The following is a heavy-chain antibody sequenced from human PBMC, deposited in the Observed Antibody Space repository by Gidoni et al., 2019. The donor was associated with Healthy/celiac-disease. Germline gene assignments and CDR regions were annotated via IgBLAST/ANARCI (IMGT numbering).Heavy chain of an antibody. J-gene: IGHJ4*02. Sequence: QVQLQESGPGLVKPSQTLSLTCTVSGGSISSGGYYWSWIRQHPGKGLEWIGYIYYSGSTYYNPSLKSRVTISVDTSKNQFSLKLSSVTAADTAVYYCARVKFFGGWLLDYYFDYWGQGTLVTVSS. V-gene: IGHV4-31*03. CDR3: ARVKFFGGWLLDYYFDY. CDR1: GGSISSGGYY. CDR2: IYYSGST. D-gene: IGHD3-22*01.